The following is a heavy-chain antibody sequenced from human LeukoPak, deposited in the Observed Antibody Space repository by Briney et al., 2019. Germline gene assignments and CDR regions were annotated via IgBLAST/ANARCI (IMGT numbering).Heavy chain of an antibody. D-gene: IGHD6-19*01. CDR2: ISGSGGST. Sequence: PGGSLRLSCAASGFTFSSYAMSCVRQAPGKGLEWGSAISGSGGSTYYADSVKGRFTISRDNSKNTLYLQMNSLRAEDTAVYYCAKDTPWYSSGRTPDYWGQGTLVTVSS. CDR3: AKDTPWYSSGRTPDY. CDR1: GFTFSSYA. J-gene: IGHJ4*02. V-gene: IGHV3-23*01.